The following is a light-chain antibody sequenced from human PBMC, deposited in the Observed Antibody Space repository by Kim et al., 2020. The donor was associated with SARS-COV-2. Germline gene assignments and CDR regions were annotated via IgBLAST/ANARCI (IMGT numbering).Light chain of an antibody. CDR1: QSVSKS. J-gene: IGKJ4*01. Sequence: WSTGDRATLSCRASQSVSKSLGWYQQKTGQAPRLLIYDASNRATGIPSRFSGSGSGTDFTLTISSLEPEDFAVYYCQQRSKWPLTFGGGTKVDIK. V-gene: IGKV3-11*01. CDR2: DAS. CDR3: QQRSKWPLT.